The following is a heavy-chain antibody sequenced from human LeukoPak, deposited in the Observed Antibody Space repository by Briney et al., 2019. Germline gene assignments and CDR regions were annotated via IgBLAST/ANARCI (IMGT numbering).Heavy chain of an antibody. CDR1: GYTFTTYT. Sequence: ASVKVSCKASGYTFTTYTMHWVRQASGQRLEWMGWSNIGNGNTKYSQEFQGRATFSRDTSASTAYMELSSLRSEDMAVYYCARENGYNSFDYWGQGTLVTVSS. D-gene: IGHD5-24*01. J-gene: IGHJ4*02. CDR2: SNIGNGNT. CDR3: ARENGYNSFDY. V-gene: IGHV1-3*02.